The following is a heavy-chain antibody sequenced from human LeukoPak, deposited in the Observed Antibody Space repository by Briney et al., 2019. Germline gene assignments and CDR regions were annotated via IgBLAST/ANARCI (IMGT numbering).Heavy chain of an antibody. V-gene: IGHV3-13*04. Sequence: PGGSLRLSCAASGFTFSNYDMHWVRQATGKGLEWVSAIGTAGDTYYPGSVRGRFTMSRGNAKNSLYLQMNSLAAGDTAVYYCARGSNTHFDYWGQGILVTVSS. CDR3: ARGSNTHFDY. J-gene: IGHJ4*02. CDR2: IGTAGDT. CDR1: GFTFSNYD. D-gene: IGHD2-8*01.